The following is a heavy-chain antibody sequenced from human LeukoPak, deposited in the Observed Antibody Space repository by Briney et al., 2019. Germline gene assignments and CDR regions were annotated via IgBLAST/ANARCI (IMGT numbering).Heavy chain of an antibody. Sequence: GGSLRLSCAASGSTFSSYSMSWVRQAPGKGLEWVSAISGSGGSTYYADSVKGRFTISRDNSKNTLYLQINSLRAEDRAVYYCAKEGTIFEVKGDWGQGTLVTVSS. V-gene: IGHV3-23*01. J-gene: IGHJ4*02. CDR3: AKEGTIFEVKGD. CDR1: GSTFSSYS. CDR2: ISGSGGST. D-gene: IGHD3-3*01.